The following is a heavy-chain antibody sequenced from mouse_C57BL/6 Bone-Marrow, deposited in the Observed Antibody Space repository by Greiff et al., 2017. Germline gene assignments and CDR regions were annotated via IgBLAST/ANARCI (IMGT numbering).Heavy chain of an antibody. CDR2: INPDDGST. CDR1: GYTLTDYN. J-gene: IGHJ2*01. V-gene: IGHV1-18*01. D-gene: IGHD6-1*01. Sequence: VQLQQSGPELVTPGASVKIPCTASGYTLTDYNMDWVQQSHGKSLEWIGVINPDDGSTNYNQKFKGKATFTEDNSTSTAYIKLSSLTSEDTAVYYCARLLWDYFDYWGQGTALTVSS. CDR3: ARLLWDYFDY.